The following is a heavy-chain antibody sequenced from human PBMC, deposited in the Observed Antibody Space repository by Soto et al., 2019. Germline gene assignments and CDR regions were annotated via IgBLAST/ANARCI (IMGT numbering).Heavy chain of an antibody. J-gene: IGHJ5*02. CDR2: IWYDGSNK. V-gene: IGHV3-33*01. CDR1: GFTFSSYG. CDR3: VRGPWFDP. Sequence: PGGSLRLSCAASGFTFSSYGMHWVRQAPGKGLEWVAVIWYDGSNKYYAGSVKGRFTVSREDAKNSLYLQMNSLRAGDTAVYYCVRGPWFDPWGQGTLVTVSS.